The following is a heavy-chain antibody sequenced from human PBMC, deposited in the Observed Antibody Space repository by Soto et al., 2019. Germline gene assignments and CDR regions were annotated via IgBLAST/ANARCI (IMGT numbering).Heavy chain of an antibody. D-gene: IGHD3-10*01. CDR2: INPILSMS. Sequence: QVQLVQSGAEVKKPGSSVRVSCKASGDTFSCYSINWVRQVPGLGLEWMGRINPILSMSNYAQRFQGRVTVTADKSTSTADMELSSLRSEDTAMYYCASSYGSGYRAFDYWGQGALVTVSS. V-gene: IGHV1-69*02. J-gene: IGHJ4*02. CDR1: GDTFSCYS. CDR3: ASSYGSGYRAFDY.